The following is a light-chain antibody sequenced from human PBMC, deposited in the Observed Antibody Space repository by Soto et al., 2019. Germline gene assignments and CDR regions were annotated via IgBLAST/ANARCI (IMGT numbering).Light chain of an antibody. J-gene: IGKJ5*01. CDR3: PQYSKLLIP. Sequence: IGVKMSLATVSLSKGERATLSCRASQSVSSRYLAWYQQKPGQAPRLLIYRASTMATGIPARFSGSGSGTEFTLTISSLQSEDFALYYCPQYSKLLIPFCQGALLEI. V-gene: IGKV3-15*01. CDR2: RAS. CDR1: QSVSSRY.